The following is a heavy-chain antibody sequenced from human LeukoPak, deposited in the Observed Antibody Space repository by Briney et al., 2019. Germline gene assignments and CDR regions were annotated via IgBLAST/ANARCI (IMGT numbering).Heavy chain of an antibody. V-gene: IGHV3-53*01. CDR1: GFTVSSNY. J-gene: IGHJ6*02. CDR3: ARDSTYYYDSSGYYSSYYGMDV. D-gene: IGHD3-22*01. CDR2: IYSGGST. Sequence: PGGSLRLSCAASGFTVSSNYMSWVRQAPGKGLEWVSVIYSGGSTYYADSVKGRFTISRDNSKNTLYLQMNSLRAEDTAVYYCARDSTYYYDSSGYYSSYYGMDVWGQGTTVTVSS.